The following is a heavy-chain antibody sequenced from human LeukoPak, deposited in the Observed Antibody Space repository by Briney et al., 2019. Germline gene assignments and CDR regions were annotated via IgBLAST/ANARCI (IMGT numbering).Heavy chain of an antibody. CDR1: GGTFSSYA. V-gene: IGHV1-69*06. D-gene: IGHD5-18*01. CDR2: IIPIFGTA. CDR3: ASGYSYGYDY. J-gene: IGHJ4*02. Sequence: ASVTVSCKASGGTFSSYAISWVRQAPGQGLEWMGGIIPIFGTANYAQKFQGRVTITADKSMSTAYMELSSLRSEDTAVYYCASGYSYGYDYWGQGTLVTVSS.